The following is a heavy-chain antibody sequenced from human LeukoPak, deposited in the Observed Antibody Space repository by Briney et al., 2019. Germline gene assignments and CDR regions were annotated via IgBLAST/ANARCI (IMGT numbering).Heavy chain of an antibody. CDR3: ATYLGYCSGGSCYSPGGFDP. J-gene: IGHJ5*02. Sequence: SETLSLTCAVSGGSISSSNWWSWVRQPPGKGLEWIGEIYHSGSTNYNPSLKSRVTISVDTSKNQFSLKLSSVTAADTAVYYCATYLGYCSGGSCYSPGGFDPWGQGTLVTVSS. CDR1: GGSISSSNW. V-gene: IGHV4-4*02. D-gene: IGHD2-15*01. CDR2: IYHSGST.